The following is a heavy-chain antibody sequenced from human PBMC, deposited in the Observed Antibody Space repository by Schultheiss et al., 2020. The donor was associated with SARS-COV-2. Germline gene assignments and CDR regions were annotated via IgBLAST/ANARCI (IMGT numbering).Heavy chain of an antibody. CDR3: AETYYYDSSGLTDAFDI. CDR2: INSDGSST. D-gene: IGHD3-22*01. CDR1: GFTFSSYW. Sequence: GGSLSLSCAASGFTFSSYWMHWVRQAPGKGLVWVSRINSDGSSTSYADSVKGRFTISRDNSKNTLYLQMNSLRAEDTAVYYCAETYYYDSSGLTDAFDIWGQGTTVTVSS. J-gene: IGHJ3*02. V-gene: IGHV3-74*01.